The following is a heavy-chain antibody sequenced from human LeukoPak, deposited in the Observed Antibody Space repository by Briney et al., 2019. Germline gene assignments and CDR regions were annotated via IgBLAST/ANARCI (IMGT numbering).Heavy chain of an antibody. D-gene: IGHD2-21*02. CDR1: GGTFSSYA. CDR2: IIPIFGTA. CDR3: ASTSPYCGGDCSIDY. V-gene: IGHV1-69*05. J-gene: IGHJ4*02. Sequence: SVKVSCKASGGTFSSYAISWVRQAPGQGLEWMGGIIPIFGTANYAQKFQGRVTITTDESTSTAYMELSSLRSEDTAVYYCASTSPYCGGDCSIDYWGQGTLVIVSS.